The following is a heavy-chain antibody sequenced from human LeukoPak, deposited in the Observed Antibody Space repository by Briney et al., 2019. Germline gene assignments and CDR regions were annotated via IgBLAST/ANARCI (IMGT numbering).Heavy chain of an antibody. CDR1: GGSISSYY. D-gene: IGHD3-3*01. V-gene: IGHV4-59*01. Sequence: SETLSLTCTVSGGSISSYYWSWIRQPPGKGLEWIGYIYYSGSTNYNPSLKSRVTISVDTSKDQFSPKLSSVTAADTAVYYCARELGYDFAPLKTGFDPWGQGTLVTVSS. J-gene: IGHJ5*02. CDR2: IYYSGST. CDR3: ARELGYDFAPLKTGFDP.